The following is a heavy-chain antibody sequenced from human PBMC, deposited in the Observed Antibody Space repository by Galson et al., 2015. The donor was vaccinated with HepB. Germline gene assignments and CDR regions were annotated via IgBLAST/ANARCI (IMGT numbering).Heavy chain of an antibody. CDR3: AKGADVEYAATPSFDP. Sequence: SLRLSCAASGFTFDDYAMHWVRQAPGKGLEWVSGISWNSGSIGYADSVKGRFTISRDNAKNSLYLQMNSLRAEDTALYYCAKGADVEYAATPSFDPWGQGTLVTVSS. CDR2: ISWNSGSI. D-gene: IGHD2-8*01. V-gene: IGHV3-9*01. J-gene: IGHJ5*02. CDR1: GFTFDDYA.